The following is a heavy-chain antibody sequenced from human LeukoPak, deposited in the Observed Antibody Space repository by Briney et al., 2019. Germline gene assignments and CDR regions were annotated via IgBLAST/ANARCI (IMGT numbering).Heavy chain of an antibody. Sequence: QAGGSLRLSCAASGFIFNNYAMSWVRQAPGKGLEWVSSISTTGSTTYYADSVRGRFTISRDYSQNTLSLQMDSLTAANTAVYSCATYDLWTTYYTFQYWGQGTLVSVSS. CDR2: ISTTGSTT. CDR3: ATYDLWTTYYTFQY. V-gene: IGHV3-23*01. CDR1: GFIFNNYA. J-gene: IGHJ4*02. D-gene: IGHD3-3*01.